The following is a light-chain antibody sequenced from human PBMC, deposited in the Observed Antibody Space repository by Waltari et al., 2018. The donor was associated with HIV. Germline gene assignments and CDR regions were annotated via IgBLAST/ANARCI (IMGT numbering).Light chain of an antibody. CDR1: SSDVGGYNY. CDR2: EVT. V-gene: IGLV2-8*01. CDR3: SSFEGNNNFV. J-gene: IGLJ2*01. Sequence: QSALTQPPPASGSPAQSVTIPCTGTSSDVGGYNYVSWYQNHPGNAPKLIIYEVTKPPSGVPDRFSGSKSGNTASLTVSELQSDDEADFYCSSFEGNNNFVFGGGTKLTVL.